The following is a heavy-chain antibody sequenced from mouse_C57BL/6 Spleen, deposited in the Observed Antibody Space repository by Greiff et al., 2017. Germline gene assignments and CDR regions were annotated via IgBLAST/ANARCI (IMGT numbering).Heavy chain of an antibody. J-gene: IGHJ4*01. CDR3: ERYDTTVVDYAMDY. Sequence: VQLQQSGAELAKPGASVKLSCKASGYTFTSYWMHWVKQRPGQGLEWIGYINPSSGYTKYNQKFKDKATFTADKSSSTAYMQLSSLTYEDSAVYYCERYDTTVVDYAMDYWGQGTSVTVSS. CDR2: INPSSGYT. V-gene: IGHV1-7*01. D-gene: IGHD1-1*01. CDR1: GYTFTSYW.